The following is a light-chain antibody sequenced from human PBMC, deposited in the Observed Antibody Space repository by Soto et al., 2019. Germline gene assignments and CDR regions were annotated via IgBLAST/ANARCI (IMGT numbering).Light chain of an antibody. J-gene: IGKJ4*01. CDR2: DAS. CDR3: QQRSNRSPQA. CDR1: QSVSSY. V-gene: IGKV3-11*01. Sequence: EIVLTQSPATLSLSPGERATLSCRASQSVSSYLAWYQQKPGKDARHLIYDASNKDTGIPARFSGSGSGNDFTLTISSLEPADFAVYYCQQRSNRSPQAFGGGTKVDIK.